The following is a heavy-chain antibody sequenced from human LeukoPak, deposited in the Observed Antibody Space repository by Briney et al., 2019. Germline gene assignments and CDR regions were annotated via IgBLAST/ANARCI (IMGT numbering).Heavy chain of an antibody. V-gene: IGHV3-7*01. CDR1: GYTFSPYW. CDR3: AKTADILTGYYDY. D-gene: IGHD3-9*01. J-gene: IGHJ4*02. Sequence: PGGSLRLSCVASGYTFSPYWMSWVRQTPGKGLEWVASISNGGSATYYVDSVRGRFTISRDDAKNTLYLQMNSLRAEDTAVYYCAKTADILTGYYDYWGQGTLVTVSS. CDR2: ISNGGSAT.